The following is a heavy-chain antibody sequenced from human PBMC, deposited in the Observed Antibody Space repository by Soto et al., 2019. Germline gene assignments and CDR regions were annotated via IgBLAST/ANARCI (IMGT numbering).Heavy chain of an antibody. V-gene: IGHV1-18*01. D-gene: IGHD1-26*01. CDR3: ARNWDDRHAFDI. Sequence: ASVKVSCKASGYTFTSYGISWVRQAPEQGLEWMGWISAYNGNTNYAQKLQGRVTMTTDTSTSTAYMELRSLRSDDTAVYYCARNWDDRHAFDIWGQGTMVTVSS. CDR2: ISAYNGNT. J-gene: IGHJ3*02. CDR1: GYTFTSYG.